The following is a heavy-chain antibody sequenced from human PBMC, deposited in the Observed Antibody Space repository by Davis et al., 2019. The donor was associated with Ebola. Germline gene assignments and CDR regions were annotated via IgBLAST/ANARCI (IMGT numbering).Heavy chain of an antibody. V-gene: IGHV1-69*13. J-gene: IGHJ4*02. CDR2: IIPRFGTV. CDR1: GGTFSTYD. D-gene: IGHD5-24*01. CDR3: ATLIDADGYNRH. Sequence: SVKVSCKASGGTFSTYDIGWVRQAPGQGLEWMGGIIPRFGTVDYAQKFQGRVTITADESTSISYMEMSSLRSEDTAVYYCATLIDADGYNRHWGQGTLVIVSS.